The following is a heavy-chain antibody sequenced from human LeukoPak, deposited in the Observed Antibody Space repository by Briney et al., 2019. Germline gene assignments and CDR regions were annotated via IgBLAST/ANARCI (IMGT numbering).Heavy chain of an antibody. CDR2: ISGSGAST. CDR1: GFTFRNYA. V-gene: IGHV3-23*01. J-gene: IGHJ4*02. D-gene: IGHD6-19*01. CDR3: ARASSGWNSDY. Sequence: GGSLRLSCAASGFTFRNYAMSWVRQAPGKGLEGVSAISGSGASTYYVDSVRGRFTISRDNAKNKLFLQMSSLRAEDTAVYYCARASSGWNSDYWGQGTLVTVSS.